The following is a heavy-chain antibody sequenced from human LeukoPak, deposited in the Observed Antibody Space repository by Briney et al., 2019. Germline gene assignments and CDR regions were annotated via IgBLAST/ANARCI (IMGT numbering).Heavy chain of an antibody. V-gene: IGHV3-48*03. Sequence: PGGSLRLSCAASGFTFSSYEMHWVRQAPGRGLEWVAYINSGGASIFYADSVRGRFAISRDNAKNSLYLQMNSLRAEDTAVYYCVMQDNVVVQNARALDAWGQDTLVTVSP. CDR2: INSGGASI. CDR3: VMQDNVVVQNARALDA. J-gene: IGHJ1*01. CDR1: GFTFSSYE. D-gene: IGHD2-2*01.